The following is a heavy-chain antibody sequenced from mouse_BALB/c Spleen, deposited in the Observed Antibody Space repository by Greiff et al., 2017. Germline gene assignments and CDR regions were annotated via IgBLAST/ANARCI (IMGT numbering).Heavy chain of an antibody. J-gene: IGHJ2*01. CDR1: GYTFTNYW. V-gene: IGHV1-63*02. CDR3: ARGYYGSLDY. CDR2: IYPGGGYT. Sequence: QVQLKESGAELVRPGTSVKISCKASGYTFTNYWLGWVKQRPGHGLEWIGDIYPGGGYTNYNEKFKGKATLTADTSSSTAYMQLSSLTSEDSAVYFCARGYYGSLDYWGQGTTLTVSS. D-gene: IGHD1-1*01.